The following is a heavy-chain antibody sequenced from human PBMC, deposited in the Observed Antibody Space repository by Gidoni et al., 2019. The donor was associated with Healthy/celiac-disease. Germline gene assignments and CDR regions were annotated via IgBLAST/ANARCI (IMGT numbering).Heavy chain of an antibody. CDR2: IYPRGST. V-gene: IGHV4-61*02. CDR1: GGSISSGSYY. J-gene: IGHJ4*02. CDR3: ARGRACFDY. Sequence: QVQLQESGPGLVKPSQTLYLTCTVSGGSISSGSYYWRWVRQPAGKGLEWIGRIYPRGSTNYNPSLKSRVTISVYTSKNQFFLKLSSVTAADTAVYYCARGRACFDYWGQGTLVTVSS.